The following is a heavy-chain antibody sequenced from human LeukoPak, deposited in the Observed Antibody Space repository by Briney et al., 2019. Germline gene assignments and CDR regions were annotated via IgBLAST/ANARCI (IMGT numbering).Heavy chain of an antibody. J-gene: IGHJ5*02. CDR1: GYTFISYA. CDR3: ARGVRGVIIIRSWFDP. CDR2: IIPIFGTA. V-gene: IGHV1-69*13. D-gene: IGHD3-10*01. Sequence: SVKVSCKASGYTFISYAMNWVRQAPGQGLEWMGGIIPIFGTANYAQKFQGRVTITADESTSTAYMELSRLRSDDTAVYYCARGVRGVIIIRSWFDPWGQGTLVTVSS.